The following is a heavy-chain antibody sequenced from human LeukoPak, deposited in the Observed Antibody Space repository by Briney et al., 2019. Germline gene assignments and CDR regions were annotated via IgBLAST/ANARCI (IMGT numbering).Heavy chain of an antibody. CDR3: VKGSGFYTYDLDYFDY. CDR2: INWISDSI. Sequence: GGSLRLSCAASGFTFDDFAMHWVRQAPGKGLEWVSGINWISDSIGYADSVKGRFTISRDNAKNSLYLRMNSLRPEDTAFYYCVKGSGFYTYDLDYFDYWGQGTLVTVSS. V-gene: IGHV3-9*01. D-gene: IGHD3/OR15-3a*01. J-gene: IGHJ4*02. CDR1: GFTFDDFA.